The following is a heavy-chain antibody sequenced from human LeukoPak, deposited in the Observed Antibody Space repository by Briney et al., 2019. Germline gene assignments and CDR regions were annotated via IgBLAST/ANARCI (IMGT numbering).Heavy chain of an antibody. Sequence: SETLSLTCTVSGGSISSGGYYWSWIRQHPGKGLEWIGYIYYSGSTYYNPSLKSRVTISVDTSKNRFSLKLSSVTAADTAVYYCARGTGEDIVVVPDNNWFDPWGQGTLVTVSS. D-gene: IGHD2-2*01. CDR2: IYYSGST. CDR1: GGSISSGGYY. CDR3: ARGTGEDIVVVPDNNWFDP. V-gene: IGHV4-31*03. J-gene: IGHJ5*02.